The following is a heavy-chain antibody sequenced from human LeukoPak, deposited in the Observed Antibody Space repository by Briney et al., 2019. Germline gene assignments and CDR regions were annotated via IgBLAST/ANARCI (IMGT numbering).Heavy chain of an antibody. V-gene: IGHV3-9*01. J-gene: IGHJ4*02. D-gene: IGHD6-6*01. CDR3: AKDIVEYSSSPTYYFDY. CDR2: ISWNSGSI. Sequence: PGGSLRLSCAASGFTFDDYAMHWVRQAPGKGLEWVSGISWNSGSIDYADSVKGRFTISRDNAKNSLYMQMNSLRAEDTALYYCAKDIVEYSSSPTYYFDYWGQGTLVTVSS. CDR1: GFTFDDYA.